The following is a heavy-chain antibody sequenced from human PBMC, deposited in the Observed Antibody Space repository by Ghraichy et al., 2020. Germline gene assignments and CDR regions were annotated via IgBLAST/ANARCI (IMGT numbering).Heavy chain of an antibody. V-gene: IGHV3-33*08. CDR1: GFTFSSYG. D-gene: IGHD3-3*01. Sequence: GESLNISCAASGFTFSSYGMHWVRQAPGKGLEWVAVIWYDGSNKYYADSVKGRFTISRDNSKNTLYLQMNSLRAEDTAVYYCARDPYYDFWSGPDYYYYGMDVWGQGTTVTVSS. CDR3: ARDPYYDFWSGPDYYYYGMDV. J-gene: IGHJ6*02. CDR2: IWYDGSNK.